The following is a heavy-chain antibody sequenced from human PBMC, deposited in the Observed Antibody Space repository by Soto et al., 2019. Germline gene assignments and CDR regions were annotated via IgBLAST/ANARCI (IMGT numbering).Heavy chain of an antibody. CDR3: ARCRRWLQLGAYYYYYGMDV. V-gene: IGHV1-18*01. CDR2: ISAYNGNT. J-gene: IGHJ6*02. D-gene: IGHD5-12*01. CDR1: GYTFTSYG. Sequence: ASVKVSCKASGYTFTSYGISWVRQAPGQGLEWMGWISAYNGNTNYAQKLQGRVTMTADTSTSTAYMELSSLRSEDTAVYYCARCRRWLQLGAYYYYYGMDVWGQGTTVTVSS.